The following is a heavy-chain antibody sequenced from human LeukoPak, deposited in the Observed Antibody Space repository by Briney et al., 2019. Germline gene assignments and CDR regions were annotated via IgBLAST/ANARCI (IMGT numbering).Heavy chain of an antibody. D-gene: IGHD6-13*01. V-gene: IGHV3-23*01. CDR2: ISGSGGST. CDR3: AKDALAAAGIYYFDY. Sequence: PGGSLRLSCAASGFAFSSYAMSRVRQAPGKGLEWVSAISGSGGSTYYADSVKGRFTISRDNSKNTLYLQMNSLRAEDTAVYYCAKDALAAAGIYYFDYWGQGTLVTVSS. CDR1: GFAFSSYA. J-gene: IGHJ4*02.